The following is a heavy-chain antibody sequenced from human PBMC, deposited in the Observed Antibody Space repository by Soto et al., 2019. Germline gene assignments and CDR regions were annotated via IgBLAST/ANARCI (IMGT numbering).Heavy chain of an antibody. V-gene: IGHV3-7*05. CDR3: SRDWNGYRDY. CDR2: IKQDGSEK. J-gene: IGHJ4*02. Sequence: EVQLVESGGDLVKPGGSLRLSCAASGFTFSGFWMNWVRQAPGKGLEWVANIKQDGSEKYYVDSVKGRFTISRDNAKNSVNLQMNSLRAGDTAVYYCSRDWNGYRDYWGQGTLVTVSS. CDR1: GFTFSGFW. D-gene: IGHD5-12*01.